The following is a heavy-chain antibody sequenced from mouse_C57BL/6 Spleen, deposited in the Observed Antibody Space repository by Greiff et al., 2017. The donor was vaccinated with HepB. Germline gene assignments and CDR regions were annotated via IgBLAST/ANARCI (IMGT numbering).Heavy chain of an antibody. Sequence: QVHVKQSGPGLVQPSQSLSITCTVSGFSLTSYGVHWVRQSPGKGLEWLGVIWSGGSTDYNAAFISRLSISKDNSKSQVFFKMNSLQADDTAIYYCAREGLRRYWYFDVWGTGTTVTVSS. CDR1: GFSLTSYG. V-gene: IGHV2-2*01. D-gene: IGHD2-4*01. J-gene: IGHJ1*03. CDR3: AREGLRRYWYFDV. CDR2: IWSGGST.